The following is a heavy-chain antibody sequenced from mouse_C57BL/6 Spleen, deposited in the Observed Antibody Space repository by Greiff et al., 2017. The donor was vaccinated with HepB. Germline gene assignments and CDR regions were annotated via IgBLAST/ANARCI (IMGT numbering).Heavy chain of an antibody. CDR3: TTTVVATGDY. D-gene: IGHD1-1*01. CDR2: IDPENGDT. J-gene: IGHJ2*01. Sequence: EVMLVESGAELVRPGASVKLSCTASGFNIKDDYMHWVKQRPEQGLEWIGWIDPENGDTEYASKFQGKATITADTSSNTAYLQLSSLTSEDTAVYYCTTTVVATGDYWGQGTTLTVSS. V-gene: IGHV14-4*01. CDR1: GFNIKDDY.